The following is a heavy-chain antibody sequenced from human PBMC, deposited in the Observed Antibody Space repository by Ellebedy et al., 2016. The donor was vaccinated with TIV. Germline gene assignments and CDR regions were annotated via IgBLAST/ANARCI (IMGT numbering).Heavy chain of an antibody. CDR1: GGTFSSYA. V-gene: IGHV1-69*05. CDR2: IIPIFGTA. D-gene: IGHD4-17*01. J-gene: IGHJ5*02. Sequence: AASVKVSCKASGGTFSSYAISWVRQAPGQGLEWMGGIIPIFGTANYAQKFQGRVTMTRDTSTSTVYMELSSLRSDDTAVYYCARVEGPAYGDYLEWFDPWGQGTLVTVSS. CDR3: ARVEGPAYGDYLEWFDP.